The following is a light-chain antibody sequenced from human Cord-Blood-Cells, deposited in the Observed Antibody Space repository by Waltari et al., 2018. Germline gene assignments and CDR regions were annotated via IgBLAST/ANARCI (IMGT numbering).Light chain of an antibody. J-gene: IGLJ2*01. CDR1: SSVAGSYNL. Sequence: QSALTQPAPVSGSPGQSIPIPCTATSSVAGSYNLTSWYLHHPGEAPKLMIYEGSKRPSGVSNRFAGSKSGNTTSLTISGLQAEDEADYYCCSYAGSSTVVFGGGTKLTVL. V-gene: IGLV2-23*01. CDR2: EGS. CDR3: CSYAGSSTVV.